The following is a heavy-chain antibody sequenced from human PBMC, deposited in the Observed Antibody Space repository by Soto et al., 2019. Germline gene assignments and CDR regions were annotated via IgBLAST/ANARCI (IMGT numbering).Heavy chain of an antibody. V-gene: IGHV3-23*01. CDR3: ANGVKVRGDKYSDS. CDR1: GVTFSSDA. Sequence: EVQLLESGGGLVQPGGSLRLSCAASGVTFSSDAMSWVRQAPGKGLVLVSVISGRGGSTYYADSVKGRFTISRDKSKNTLYRQLNSLRVEDTALYYCANGVKVRGDKYSDSWGQGTLVTVSS. J-gene: IGHJ4*02. D-gene: IGHD3-10*01. CDR2: ISGRGGST.